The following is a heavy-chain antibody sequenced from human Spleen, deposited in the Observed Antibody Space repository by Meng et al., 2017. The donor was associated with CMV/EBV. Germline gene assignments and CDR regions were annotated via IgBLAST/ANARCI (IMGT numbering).Heavy chain of an antibody. CDR3: ARGWVVPAAVDP. CDR2: ISRDGGNT. CDR1: GFTFDDYA. Sequence: GESLKISCAASGFTFDDYAMHWVRQAPGKGLEWVSLISRDGGNTYYADSVKGRFTISRDDAKNSLYLQMNSLRAEDTAVYYCARGWVVPAAVDPWGQGTLVTVSS. D-gene: IGHD2-2*01. V-gene: IGHV3-43D*03. J-gene: IGHJ5*02.